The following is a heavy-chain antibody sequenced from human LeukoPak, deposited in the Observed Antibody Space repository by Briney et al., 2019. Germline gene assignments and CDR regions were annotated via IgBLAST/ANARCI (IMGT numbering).Heavy chain of an antibody. V-gene: IGHV4-38-2*02. Sequence: SETLSLTCSVSGQFISSGYYWGWIRPPPRKDLEWIGTIYHSGNTQYNPSLESRVTMSVDTAKNQFSLRLTFVTAADTAVYYCARDIDCTSTSCPCKYWGQGKLVTVSS. CDR2: IYHSGNT. J-gene: IGHJ4*02. D-gene: IGHD2-2*01. CDR3: ARDIDCTSTSCPCKY. CDR1: GQFISSGYY.